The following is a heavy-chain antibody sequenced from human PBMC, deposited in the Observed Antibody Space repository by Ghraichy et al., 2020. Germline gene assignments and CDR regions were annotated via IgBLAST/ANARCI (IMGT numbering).Heavy chain of an antibody. CDR3: IHGSGYLDY. J-gene: IGHJ4*02. D-gene: IGHD3-10*01. Sequence: GGSLILSCAASGFTFNNAWMTWVRQSPGKGLEWVGLLKSKTFGETTDYAAPVKGRFTISRDDSKDTLYLQMNSLQTDDTAVYYCIHGSGYLDYWGQGTLVTVSS. V-gene: IGHV3-15*01. CDR2: LKSKTFGETT. CDR1: GFTFNNAW.